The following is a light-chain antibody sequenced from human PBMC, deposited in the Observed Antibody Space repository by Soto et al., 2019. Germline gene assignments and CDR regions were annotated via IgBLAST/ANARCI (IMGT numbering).Light chain of an antibody. CDR2: GAS. Sequence: EIVLTQSPGTLSLSPGERATLSCRASQSVSSSYLAWYQQKPGQAPRLLFYGASSRATGIPDRFSGSGSGTDFTLTISRLEPEDFAVYYCQHHGTFGQGTKLEIK. V-gene: IGKV3-20*01. J-gene: IGKJ2*01. CDR3: QHHGT. CDR1: QSVSSSY.